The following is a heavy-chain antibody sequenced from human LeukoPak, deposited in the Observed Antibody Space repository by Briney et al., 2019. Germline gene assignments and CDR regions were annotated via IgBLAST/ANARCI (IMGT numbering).Heavy chain of an antibody. D-gene: IGHD1-26*01. Sequence: SETLSLTCAVYGGSFSGYYWSWIRQPPGKGLEWIGEINHSGSTNYNPSLKSRVTISVDTSKNQFSLKLSSVTAADTAGYYFARYYLAGGATRYYDYWGQGTLVTVSS. CDR1: GGSFSGYY. CDR3: ARYYLAGGATRYYDY. CDR2: INHSGST. V-gene: IGHV4-34*01. J-gene: IGHJ4*02.